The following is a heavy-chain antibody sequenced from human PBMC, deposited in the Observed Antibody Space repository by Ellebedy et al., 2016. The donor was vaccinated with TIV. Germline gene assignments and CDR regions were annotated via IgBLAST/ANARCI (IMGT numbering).Heavy chain of an antibody. CDR1: GFTFSSYA. CDR3: AKDLGDIVVVVAAQTVGYFDY. CDR2: ISGSGGST. J-gene: IGHJ4*02. V-gene: IGHV3-23*01. Sequence: GESLKISXAASGFTFSSYAMSWVRQAPGKGLEWVSAISGSGGSTYYADSVKGRFTISRDNSKNTLYLQMNSLRAEDTAVYYCAKDLGDIVVVVAAQTVGYFDYWGQGTLVTVSS. D-gene: IGHD2-15*01.